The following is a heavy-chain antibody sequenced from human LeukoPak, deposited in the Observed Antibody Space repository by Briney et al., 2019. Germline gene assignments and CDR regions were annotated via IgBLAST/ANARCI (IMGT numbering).Heavy chain of an antibody. V-gene: IGHV4-59*01. J-gene: IGHJ6*03. D-gene: IGHD3-3*01. CDR1: GGSISSYY. CDR2: IYYSGST. Sequence: SETLSLTCTVSGGSISSYYWSWIWQPPGKGLEWIGYIYYSGSTNYNPSLKSRVTISVDTSKNQFSLKLSSVTAADTAVYYCAREVTYDFWSGITYYYYYYMDVWGKGTTVTVSS. CDR3: AREVTYDFWSGITYYYYYYMDV.